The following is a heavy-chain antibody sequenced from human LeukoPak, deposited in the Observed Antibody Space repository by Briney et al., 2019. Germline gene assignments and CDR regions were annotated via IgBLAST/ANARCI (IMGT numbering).Heavy chain of an antibody. Sequence: SETLSLTCTVSGGSISSYYWSWIRQPPGKGLEWIGYIYYSGSTNYNPSLKSRVTISVDTSKNQFSLKLSSVTAADTAVYYCARFESGYYENWFDPWGQGTLVTVSS. V-gene: IGHV4-59*01. J-gene: IGHJ5*02. CDR3: ARFESGYYENWFDP. CDR2: IYYSGST. CDR1: GGSISSYY. D-gene: IGHD3-22*01.